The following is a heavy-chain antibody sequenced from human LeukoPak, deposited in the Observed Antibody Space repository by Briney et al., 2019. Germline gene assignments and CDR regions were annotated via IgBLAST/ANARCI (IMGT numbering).Heavy chain of an antibody. J-gene: IGHJ6*02. Sequence: PSETLSLTCTVSGGSISSYYWSWIRQPPGKGLEWIGYIYYSGSTNYNPSLKSRVTISVDTSKNQFSLKLSSVTAADTAAYYCARTGIYSSLYYYYGMDVWGQGTTVTVSS. V-gene: IGHV4-59*08. CDR2: IYYSGST. D-gene: IGHD3-22*01. CDR3: ARTGIYSSLYYYYGMDV. CDR1: GGSISSYY.